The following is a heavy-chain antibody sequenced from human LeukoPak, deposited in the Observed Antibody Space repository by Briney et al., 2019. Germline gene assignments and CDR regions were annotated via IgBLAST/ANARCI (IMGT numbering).Heavy chain of an antibody. J-gene: IGHJ4*02. Sequence: PGGSLRLSCAASGFTFSSYAMHWVRQAPGKGLEWVAVISYDGSNKYYADSVKGRFTISRDNSKNTLYLQMNSLRAEDTAVYYCAKHRGYSYGYPVDYWGQGTLVTVSS. D-gene: IGHD5-18*01. CDR2: ISYDGSNK. CDR1: GFTFSSYA. V-gene: IGHV3-30-3*02. CDR3: AKHRGYSYGYPVDY.